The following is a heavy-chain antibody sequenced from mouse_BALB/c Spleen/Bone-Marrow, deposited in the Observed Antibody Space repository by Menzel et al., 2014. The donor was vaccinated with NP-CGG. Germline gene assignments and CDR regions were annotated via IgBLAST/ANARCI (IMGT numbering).Heavy chain of an antibody. V-gene: IGHV3-5*02. CDR2: IYYSGTI. Sequence: DVQLQESGPGLVKPSLTVSLTCTVTGISITTGNYRWSWIRQFPGNKLEWIGYIYYSGTITSNPSLTSRTTITRDTSKNQFFLEMNSLTAEDTATYYCARELYFFDYWGQGTTLTVSS. J-gene: IGHJ2*01. CDR3: ARELYFFDY. CDR1: GISITTGNYR.